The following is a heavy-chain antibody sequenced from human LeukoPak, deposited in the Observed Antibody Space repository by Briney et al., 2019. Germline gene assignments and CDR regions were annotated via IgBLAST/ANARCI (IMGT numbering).Heavy chain of an antibody. D-gene: IGHD3-22*01. CDR2: INPNSGGT. CDR1: GYTFTGYY. V-gene: IGHV1-2*04. J-gene: IGHJ4*02. CDR3: ARNYYDSSGYHQFPFDY. Sequence: ASVKVSCKASGYTFTGYYMHWVRQAPGQGLEWMGWINPNSGGTNYAQKFQGWVTMTRDTSISTAYMELSRLRSDDTAVYYCARNYYDSSGYHQFPFDYWGQGTLVTVSS.